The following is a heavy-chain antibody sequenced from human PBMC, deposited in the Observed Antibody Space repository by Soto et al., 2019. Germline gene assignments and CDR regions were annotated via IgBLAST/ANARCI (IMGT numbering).Heavy chain of an antibody. J-gene: IGHJ4*02. CDR3: SRDVVSRDLDFDY. D-gene: IGHD2-21*01. CDR1: GFTFSSYW. CDR2: VNSAGSST. V-gene: IGHV3-74*01. Sequence: EVQLVESGGDLVQPGGSLRLSCAASGFTFSSYWMHWVRQAPGKGLVWVARVNSAGSSTAYADSVKGRFTISRDNAKNTLYLRMNSLRAEDTDVYCCSRDVVSRDLDFDYWGQGNVVTVSS.